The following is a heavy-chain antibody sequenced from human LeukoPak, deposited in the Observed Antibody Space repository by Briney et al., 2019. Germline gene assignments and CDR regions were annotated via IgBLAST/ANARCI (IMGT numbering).Heavy chain of an antibody. Sequence: GGSLRLSRTASGFTFGDYAMSWVRQAPGKGLEWVGFIRSKAYGGTTEYAASVKGRFTISRDDSKSIAYLQMNSLKTEDTAVYYCTGNYYGSGSYADFDYWGQGTLVTVSS. CDR2: IRSKAYGGTT. CDR1: GFTFGDYA. J-gene: IGHJ4*02. V-gene: IGHV3-49*04. CDR3: TGNYYGSGSYADFDY. D-gene: IGHD3-10*01.